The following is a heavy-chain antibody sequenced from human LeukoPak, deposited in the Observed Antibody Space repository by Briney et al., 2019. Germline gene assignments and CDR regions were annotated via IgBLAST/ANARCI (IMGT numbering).Heavy chain of an antibody. J-gene: IGHJ6*03. V-gene: IGHV6-1*01. D-gene: IGHD6-19*01. CDR3: AREKVAGTNPLFTRPNYYMDV. CDR2: TYYRSKWYN. CDR1: GDSVSSNSAA. Sequence: SQTLSLTCAISGDSVSSNSAAWNWIRQSPSRGLEWLGRTYYRSKWYNDYAVSVKSRITINPDTSKNQFSLQLNSVTPEDTAVYYCAREKVAGTNPLFTRPNYYMDVWGKGTTVAVSS.